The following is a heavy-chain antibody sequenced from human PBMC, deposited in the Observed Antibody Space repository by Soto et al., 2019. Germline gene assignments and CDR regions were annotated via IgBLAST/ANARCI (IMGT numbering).Heavy chain of an antibody. Sequence: QVQLVQSGAEVKKPGASVKVSCKASVYTFTSYGISWVRQAPGQGLEWMGWISAYNGNTNYAQKLQGRVSMTTDTSTSTAYMELRSLRSDDTAVYYCARLHYYVSGSYGGYYYGMDVWGQGSTVTVSS. CDR1: VYTFTSYG. D-gene: IGHD3-10*01. J-gene: IGHJ6*02. V-gene: IGHV1-18*01. CDR2: ISAYNGNT. CDR3: ARLHYYVSGSYGGYYYGMDV.